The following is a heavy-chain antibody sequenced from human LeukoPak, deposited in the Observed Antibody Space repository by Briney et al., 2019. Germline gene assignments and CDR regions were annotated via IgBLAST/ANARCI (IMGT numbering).Heavy chain of an antibody. CDR3: ARGGKRNWDYYYMDV. V-gene: IGHV4-39*07. D-gene: IGHD4-23*01. J-gene: IGHJ6*03. CDR1: GGSISSSSYY. Sequence: SETLSLTCTVSGGSISSSSYYWGWIRQPPGKGLEWIGSIYYSGSTYYNPSLKSRVTISVDTSKNQFSLKLSSVTAANTAVYYCARGGKRNWDYYYMDVWGKGTTVTVSS. CDR2: IYYSGST.